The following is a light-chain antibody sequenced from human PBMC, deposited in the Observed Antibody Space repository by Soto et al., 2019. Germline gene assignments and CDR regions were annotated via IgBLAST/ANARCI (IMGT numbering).Light chain of an antibody. J-gene: IGLJ2*01. CDR1: SSDVGGYNY. Sequence: QSVLTQPASVSGSPGQSITISCTGTSSDVGGYNYVSWYQQHPCKAPKLMIYDVSNPPSGVSNRLSGSKSGNTASLTISGLQAEDEADYYCSSYTSSSTRVFGGGTKLTVL. V-gene: IGLV2-14*01. CDR2: DVS. CDR3: SSYTSSSTRV.